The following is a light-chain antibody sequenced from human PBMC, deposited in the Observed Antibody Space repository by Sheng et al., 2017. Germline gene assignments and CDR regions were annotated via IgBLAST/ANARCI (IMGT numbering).Light chain of an antibody. CDR1: QGISVD. CDR2: DAS. J-gene: IGKJ3*01. CDR3: LQDYTYPFT. Sequence: AIQMTQSPSSLSASVGVRVTITCRASQGISVDLSWYQQKPGQAPKLLIYDASKLQSGVPSRFSGSGSGTDFTLTISSLQPEDFATYYCLQDYTYPFTFGPGTKVGIE. V-gene: IGKV1-6*01.